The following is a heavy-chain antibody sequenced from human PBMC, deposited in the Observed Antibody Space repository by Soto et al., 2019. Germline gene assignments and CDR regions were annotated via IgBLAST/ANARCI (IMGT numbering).Heavy chain of an antibody. V-gene: IGHV1-2*04. CDR1: GYTFSNSG. CDR3: ARGSVGATAGPHFDY. CDR2: INPNSGGT. D-gene: IGHD1-26*01. J-gene: IGHJ4*02. Sequence: VSVKVSCKASGYTFSNSGFSLVRQAPGQGLEWMGWINPNSGGTNYAQKFQGWVTMTRDTSISTAYMELSRLRSDDTAVYYCARGSVGATAGPHFDYWGQGTLVTVSS.